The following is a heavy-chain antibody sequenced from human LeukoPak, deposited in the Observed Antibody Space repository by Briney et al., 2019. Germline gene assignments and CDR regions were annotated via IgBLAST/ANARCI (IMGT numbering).Heavy chain of an antibody. CDR1: GYTFTSYY. Sequence: ASVTVSCKASGYTFTSYYMHWVRQAPGQGLEWMGIINPSGGSTSYAQKFQGRVTMTRDTSTSTVYMELSSLRSEDTAVYYCARVWGDYDSSGYYDYWGQGTLVTVSS. CDR3: ARVWGDYDSSGYYDY. D-gene: IGHD3-22*01. V-gene: IGHV1-46*01. J-gene: IGHJ4*02. CDR2: INPSGGST.